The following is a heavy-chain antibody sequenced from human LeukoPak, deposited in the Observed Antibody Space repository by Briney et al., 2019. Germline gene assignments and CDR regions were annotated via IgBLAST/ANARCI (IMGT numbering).Heavy chain of an antibody. D-gene: IGHD3-16*02. Sequence: SETLSLTCTVSGGSISSSSYYWGWIRQPPGKGLEWIGSFYYSGSTYYNPSLKSRVTISVDTSKNQFSLKLSSVTAAETAVYYCARQSSGRYYFDYWGQGALVTVSS. CDR1: GGSISSSSYY. CDR2: FYYSGST. CDR3: ARQSSGRYYFDY. V-gene: IGHV4-39*01. J-gene: IGHJ4*02.